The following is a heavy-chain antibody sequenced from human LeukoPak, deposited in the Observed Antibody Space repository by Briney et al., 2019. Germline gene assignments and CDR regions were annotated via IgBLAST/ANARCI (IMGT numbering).Heavy chain of an antibody. J-gene: IGHJ3*02. CDR2: ISWNSGSI. CDR1: GFTFDDYA. CDR3: VRDSGSCRGCAFDI. D-gene: IGHD2-2*01. V-gene: IGHV3-9*01. Sequence: GRSLRLSCAASGFTFDDYAMHWVRQAPGKGLEWVSGISWNSGSIGYADSVKGRFTISRDNPKNSLYLQMNSLRADDTALYYCVRDSGSCRGCAFDIWGQGTVVTVSS.